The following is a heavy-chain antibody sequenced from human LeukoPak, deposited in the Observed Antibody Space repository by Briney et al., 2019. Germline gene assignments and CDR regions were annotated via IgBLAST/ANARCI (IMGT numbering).Heavy chain of an antibody. J-gene: IGHJ4*02. V-gene: IGHV1-24*01. CDR2: FDPEDGET. Sequence: ASVKVSCKVSGYTLTELSMHWVRQAPGKGLEWMGGFDPEDGETIYAQKFLGRVTMTEDTSTDTAYMELSSLRSEDTAVYYCATDLHYCSGGSCLGYWGQGTLVTVSS. CDR1: GYTLTELS. CDR3: ATDLHYCSGGSCLGY. D-gene: IGHD2-15*01.